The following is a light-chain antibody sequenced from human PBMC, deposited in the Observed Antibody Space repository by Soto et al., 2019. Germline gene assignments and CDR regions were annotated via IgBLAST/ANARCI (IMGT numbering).Light chain of an antibody. V-gene: IGKV1-9*01. CDR3: LQLNTYPLT. Sequence: IRLTQSPSSLSASVGDRVTITCRASQDISSFLAWYQQKPGKAPKLLIYAASTLQSGVPSNFSGSGSGTDFTLTISSLQPEDFATYYCLQLNTYPLTFGGGTKVDNK. CDR1: QDISSF. CDR2: AAS. J-gene: IGKJ4*01.